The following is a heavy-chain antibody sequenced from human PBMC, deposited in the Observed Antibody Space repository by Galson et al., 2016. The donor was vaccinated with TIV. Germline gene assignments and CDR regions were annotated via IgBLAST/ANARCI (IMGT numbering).Heavy chain of an antibody. CDR1: GFRFSSYG. Sequence: SLRLSCAASGFRFSSYGMHWVRQAPGKGLEWVAFIRYDATNYYYLDSVSGRFTISRENSRNTLYLQMDSLTVEDTAVYYRAKDPGGGDAPDYWGQGTLVTVSS. V-gene: IGHV3-30*02. J-gene: IGHJ4*02. CDR2: IRYDATNY. D-gene: IGHD2-21*02. CDR3: AKDPGGGDAPDY.